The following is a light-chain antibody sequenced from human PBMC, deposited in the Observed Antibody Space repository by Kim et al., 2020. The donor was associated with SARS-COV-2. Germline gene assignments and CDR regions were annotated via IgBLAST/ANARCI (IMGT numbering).Light chain of an antibody. CDR2: AAS. Sequence: ASVGDRVTITCRASQSMSSYLNWYQQKPGKAPKRLIYAASSLQSGVPSRFSGSGSGTDFTLTISSLQPEDFATYYCQQSYSTPPTFGQGTKVDIK. V-gene: IGKV1-39*01. J-gene: IGKJ1*01. CDR1: QSMSSY. CDR3: QQSYSTPPT.